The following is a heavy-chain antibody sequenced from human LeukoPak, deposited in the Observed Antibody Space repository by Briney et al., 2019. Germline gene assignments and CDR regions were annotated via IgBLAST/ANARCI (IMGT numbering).Heavy chain of an antibody. CDR2: ISSSSSYI. J-gene: IGHJ4*02. V-gene: IGHV3-21*01. D-gene: IGHD3-16*02. CDR1: GFTFSSYS. Sequence: GGSLGLSWAASGFTFSSYSMNWVRQAPGKGLEWVSSISSSSSYIYYADSVRGRFTISRDNAKNSLYLQMHSPRAEDTAVYYCARFRSGPNDYWGQGTLVTVPS. CDR3: ARFRSGPNDY.